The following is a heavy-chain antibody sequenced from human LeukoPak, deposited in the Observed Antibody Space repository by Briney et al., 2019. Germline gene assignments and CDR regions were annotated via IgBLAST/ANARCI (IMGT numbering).Heavy chain of an antibody. Sequence: ASVTVSCKASDYTFTGYYMHWVRQGPGQGLEWMGWINPNSGGTNYAQKFQGRVTMTRDTSISTAYMELSRLRSDDTAVYYCARHPSSTSCYFNYWGQGTLVTVSS. J-gene: IGHJ4*02. V-gene: IGHV1-2*02. D-gene: IGHD2-2*01. CDR3: ARHPSSTSCYFNY. CDR1: DYTFTGYY. CDR2: INPNSGGT.